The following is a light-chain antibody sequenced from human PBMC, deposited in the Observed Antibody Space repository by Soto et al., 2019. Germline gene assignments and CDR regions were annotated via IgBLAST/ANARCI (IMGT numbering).Light chain of an antibody. J-gene: IGLJ1*01. CDR3: ASWDDSLNAHL. V-gene: IGLV1-44*01. Sequence: QSVLTQPPSASGTPGQRVTVSCSGSSSNIASNTVNWYQQLPGTAPKLLIYSNDQRPSGVPDRFSASKSGTSASLAISGLQSEDEADYYCASWDDSLNAHLFGNGTKVTVL. CDR2: SND. CDR1: SSNIASNT.